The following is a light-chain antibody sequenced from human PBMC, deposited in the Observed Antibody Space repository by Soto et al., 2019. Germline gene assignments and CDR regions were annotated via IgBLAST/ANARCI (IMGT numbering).Light chain of an antibody. CDR2: DAS. CDR1: QSISSW. CDR3: QQYNSYT. V-gene: IGKV1-5*01. Sequence: DIQMTQSPSTLSASVGDRVTITCRASQSISSWLAWYQQKPGKAPELLIYDASSLESGVPSRFSGSGSGTEFTLTISSLQPDDFATYYYQQYNSYTFGQGTKLEIK. J-gene: IGKJ2*01.